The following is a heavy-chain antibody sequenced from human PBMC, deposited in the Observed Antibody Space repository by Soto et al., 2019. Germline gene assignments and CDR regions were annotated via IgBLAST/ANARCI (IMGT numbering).Heavy chain of an antibody. CDR2: IYYSVST. J-gene: IGHJ4*02. D-gene: IGHD1-26*01. CDR3: ARVLGRVDY. Sequence: QVQLQESGPVLVTPSQTLSLTCTFSGGSISSGDYYWSWIRQPPGKGLEWLGYIYYSVSTYYNPSLTSRVTRSVDTSTNQFSLKLSSVTAADTVVYYCARVLGRVDYWGQGTLVTVSS. CDR1: GGSISSGDYY. V-gene: IGHV4-30-4*01.